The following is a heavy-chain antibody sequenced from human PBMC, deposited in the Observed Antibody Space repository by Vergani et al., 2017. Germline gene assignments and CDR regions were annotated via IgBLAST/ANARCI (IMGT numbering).Heavy chain of an antibody. CDR3: ARACPHSSSWYVTNWFDP. CDR2: INPNSGGT. V-gene: IGHV1-2*02. D-gene: IGHD6-13*01. CDR1: GYTFTGYY. Sequence: QVQLVQSGAEVKKPGASVKVSCKASGYTFTGYYMHWVRQAPGQGLEWMGWINPNSGGTNYAQKFQGRVTMTRDTSISTAYMELSRRRSDDTALYSCARACPHSSSWYVTNWFDPWGQGTLVTVSS. J-gene: IGHJ5*02.